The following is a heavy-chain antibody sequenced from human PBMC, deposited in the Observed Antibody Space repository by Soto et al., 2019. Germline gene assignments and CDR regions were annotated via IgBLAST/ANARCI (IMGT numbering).Heavy chain of an antibody. CDR3: ARAGSSCEKNFDS. Sequence: PSETLSLTCAVSGGSISSSNWCSWGRQPPGKGLEWIGEIYHSGSTNYNPSLKSRVTISVDKSKNQFSLKLSSVTAADTAVYYCARAGSSCEKNFDSWGEGTLVTVS. V-gene: IGHV4-4*02. CDR1: GGSISSSNW. D-gene: IGHD2-15*01. CDR2: IYHSGST. J-gene: IGHJ4*02.